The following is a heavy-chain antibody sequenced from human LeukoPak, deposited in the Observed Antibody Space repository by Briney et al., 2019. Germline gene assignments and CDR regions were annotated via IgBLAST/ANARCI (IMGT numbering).Heavy chain of an antibody. CDR3: ARAVYSSSWFPFDY. CDR1: GGSFSGYY. CDR2: INHSGST. Sequence: PSETLSLTCAVYGGSFSGYYWSWIRQPPGKGLEWIGEINHSGSTNSNPSLKSRVTISVDTSKNQFSLKLSSVTAADTAVYYCARAVYSSSWFPFDYWGQGTLVTVSS. J-gene: IGHJ4*02. V-gene: IGHV4-34*01. D-gene: IGHD6-13*01.